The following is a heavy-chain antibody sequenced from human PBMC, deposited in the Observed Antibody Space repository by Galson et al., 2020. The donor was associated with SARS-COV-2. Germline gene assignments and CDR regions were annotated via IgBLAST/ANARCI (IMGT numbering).Heavy chain of an antibody. D-gene: IGHD2-15*01. Sequence: GGSLSLSCAASGFPISSYSMNWVRQAPGKGLEWDSSISAGSSYISYADSVQGRFTISRDNAKNSLYRQMNSLRAEDTAVYYCARVGGMATTPANYYYYVFDVVGQGTTGTVSS. CDR1: GFPISSYS. CDR2: ISAGSSYI. V-gene: IGHV3-21*01. CDR3: ARVGGMATTPANYYYYVFDV. J-gene: IGHJ6*02.